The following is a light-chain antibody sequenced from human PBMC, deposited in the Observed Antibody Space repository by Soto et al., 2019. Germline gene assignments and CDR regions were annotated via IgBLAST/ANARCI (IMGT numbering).Light chain of an antibody. Sequence: QSALTQPASVSGSPGQSITISCTGTSSDVGGYNYVSWYQQHPGKAPKLIIYDVSNRPSGVSTRFSGSRSGNTASLTISGLQGEDEANYFCSSYSSTNTLGVFGGGTKLTVL. V-gene: IGLV2-14*01. CDR3: SSYSSTNTLGV. J-gene: IGLJ2*01. CDR2: DVS. CDR1: SSDVGGYNY.